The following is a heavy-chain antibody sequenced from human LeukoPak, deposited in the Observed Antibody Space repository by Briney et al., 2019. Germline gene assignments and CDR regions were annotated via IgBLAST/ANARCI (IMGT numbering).Heavy chain of an antibody. V-gene: IGHV4-39*07. CDR1: GGSIRRSSHP. CDR3: ARVRVGIAARKSFDY. J-gene: IGHJ4*01. D-gene: IGHD6-6*01. CDR2: IYYSGST. Sequence: PSVTLSLTCTVSGGSIRRSSHPWGWIRQPPGKGLEWIGCIYYSGSTLHHPSLKSRVTMSVDTSKSQFSRKLSSVTAADTAVYDCARVRVGIAARKSFDYWGQGSLVTVSS.